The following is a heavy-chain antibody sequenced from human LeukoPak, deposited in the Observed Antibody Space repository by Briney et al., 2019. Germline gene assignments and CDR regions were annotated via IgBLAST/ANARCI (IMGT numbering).Heavy chain of an antibody. V-gene: IGHV3-9*01. CDR2: INWNSGSR. CDR3: VKSRRAHLGDYYDY. D-gene: IGHD3-16*01. CDR1: GFSFDDHA. Sequence: PGGSLRLSCAASGFSFDDHALHWVRQAPGKGLEWVSGINWNSGSRGYADSVKGRFTISRDNAKSALYLQMDSLRTEDTAFYYCVKSRRAHLGDYYDYWGQGTLVTVSS. J-gene: IGHJ4*02.